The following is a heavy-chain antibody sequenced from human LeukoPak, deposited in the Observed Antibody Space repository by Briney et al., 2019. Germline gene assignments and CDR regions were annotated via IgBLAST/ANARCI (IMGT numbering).Heavy chain of an antibody. CDR2: IHYSGST. J-gene: IGHJ6*03. CDR3: AREVLGLRFLEWLPLSYYYYYMDV. Sequence: SETLSLTCTVSGGSISSSSYYWGWIRQPPGKGLEWIGSIHYSGSTYYNPSLKSRVTISVDTSKNQFSLKLSSVTAADTAVYYCAREVLGLRFLEWLPLSYYYYYMDVWGKGTTVTVSS. CDR1: GGSISSSSYY. V-gene: IGHV4-39*07. D-gene: IGHD3-3*01.